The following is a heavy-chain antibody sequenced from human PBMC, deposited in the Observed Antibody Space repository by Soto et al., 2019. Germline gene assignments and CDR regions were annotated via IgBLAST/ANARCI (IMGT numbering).Heavy chain of an antibody. Sequence: SETLSLTCAVYGASLSDNYCNWLRQPPGKGLEWIGEINHSGNTNYNPSLRSRVTISIDTSKNQLSLNLRSVSAADTAVYYCARASNSDDFWSQLIESSMVDYYYYYGMDVWGQGTTVTVSS. D-gene: IGHD3-3*01. CDR3: ARASNSDDFWSQLIESSMVDYYYYYGMDV. J-gene: IGHJ6*02. CDR1: GASLSDNY. CDR2: INHSGNT. V-gene: IGHV4-34*01.